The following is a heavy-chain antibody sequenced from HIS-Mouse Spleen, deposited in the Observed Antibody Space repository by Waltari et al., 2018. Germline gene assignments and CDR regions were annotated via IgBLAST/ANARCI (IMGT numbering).Heavy chain of an antibody. D-gene: IGHD6-13*01. Sequence: QLQLQESGPGLVKPSETLSLTCTVSGGSISSSSYYWGWIRQPPGKGLEWIGGIYYSGSTYDHPSLKSRVTISVDTSKNQFSLKLSSVTAADTAVYYCAREIPYSSSWYDWYFDLWGRGTLVTVSS. CDR3: AREIPYSSSWYDWYFDL. CDR2: IYYSGST. J-gene: IGHJ2*01. V-gene: IGHV4-39*07. CDR1: GGSISSSSYY.